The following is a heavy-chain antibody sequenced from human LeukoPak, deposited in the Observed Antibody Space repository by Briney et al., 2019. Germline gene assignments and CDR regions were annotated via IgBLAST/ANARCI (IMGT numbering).Heavy chain of an antibody. CDR1: GGSISSDRHN. D-gene: IGHD3-9*01. Sequence: SETLSLTCSVSGGSISSDRHNWAWIRQPPGKGLEWSGNIYYSGTTSHNPSLKSRITISVDTSKNQFSLRLTSVTAADTAVYYCARRGDILTDYAFDYWGQGTLVTVSS. CDR2: IYYSGTT. CDR3: ARRGDILTDYAFDY. J-gene: IGHJ4*02. V-gene: IGHV4-39*01.